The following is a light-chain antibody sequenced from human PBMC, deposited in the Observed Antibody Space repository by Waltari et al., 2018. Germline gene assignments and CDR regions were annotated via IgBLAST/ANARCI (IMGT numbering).Light chain of an antibody. CDR1: SSNIGNND. CDR3: ATWDSRLSVVV. V-gene: IGLV1-51*01. Sequence: QSVLTQPPSVSAAPGQRVTISCSGGSSNIGNNDVSWYQQFPGTAPKLLITDNNKRPFGIPDRFSGSKSGTSATLGITGLQTGDEADYYCATWDSRLSVVVCGGGTKVTVL. J-gene: IGLJ3*02. CDR2: DNN.